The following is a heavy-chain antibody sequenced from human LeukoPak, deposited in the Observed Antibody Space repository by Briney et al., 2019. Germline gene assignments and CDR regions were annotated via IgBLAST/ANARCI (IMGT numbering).Heavy chain of an antibody. CDR3: ARSHANYDSSGYWVY. CDR1: GFTFSSYG. D-gene: IGHD3-22*01. Sequence: PGGSLRLSCAASGFTFSSYGMSWVRQAPGKGLEWVSAISDSGGSTYYADSVKGRFTISRDNSKNTLYLQMNSLRAEDTAVYYCARSHANYDSSGYWVYWGQGTLVTVSS. J-gene: IGHJ4*02. CDR2: ISDSGGST. V-gene: IGHV3-23*01.